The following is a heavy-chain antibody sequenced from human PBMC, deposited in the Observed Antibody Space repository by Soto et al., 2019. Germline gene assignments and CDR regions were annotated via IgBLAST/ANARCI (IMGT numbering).Heavy chain of an antibody. CDR1: GYTFIDDY. CDR2: INPNSGGT. CDR3: ARAAPKGGYSSGWYYFDY. V-gene: IGHV1-2*04. D-gene: IGHD6-19*01. J-gene: IGHJ4*02. Sequence: EASVKVSCKASGYTFIDDYMHWVRQAPGQGLEWMGWINPNSGGTNYAQKFQGWVTMTRDTSISTAYMELSRLRSDDTAVYYCARAAPKGGYSSGWYYFDYWGQGTLVTVSS.